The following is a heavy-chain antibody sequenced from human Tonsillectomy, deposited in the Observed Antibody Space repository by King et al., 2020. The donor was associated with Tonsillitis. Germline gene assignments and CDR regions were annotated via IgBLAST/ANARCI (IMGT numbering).Heavy chain of an antibody. V-gene: IGHV3-21*01. CDR1: GFTFSSCS. CDR2: ISSSSSYI. CDR3: ARDPYYEFWSAHSNFDY. J-gene: IGHJ4*02. Sequence: VQLVESGGGLVKPGGSLRLSCAASGFTFSSCSMNWVRQAPGKGLEWVSSISSSSSYIYYADSVKGRFTISRDNAKNSLYLQMNSLRAGDTAVYYCARDPYYEFWSAHSNFDYWGQGTLVTVSS. D-gene: IGHD3-3*01.